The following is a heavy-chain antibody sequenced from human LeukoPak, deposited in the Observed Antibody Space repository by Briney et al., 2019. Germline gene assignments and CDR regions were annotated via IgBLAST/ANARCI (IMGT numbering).Heavy chain of an antibody. CDR3: ARDLTWFGELSLYYFDY. CDR2: VNSDGSST. Sequence: GGSLRLSCAASGFTFSSYWMHWVRQAPGKGLVWVSRVNSDGSSTSYADSVKGRFTISRDNAKNTLYLQMNSLRAEDTAVYYCARDLTWFGELSLYYFDYWGQGTLVTVSS. J-gene: IGHJ4*02. CDR1: GFTFSSYW. D-gene: IGHD3-10*01. V-gene: IGHV3-74*01.